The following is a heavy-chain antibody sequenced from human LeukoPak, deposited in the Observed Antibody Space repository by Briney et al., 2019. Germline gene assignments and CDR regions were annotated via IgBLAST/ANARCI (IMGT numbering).Heavy chain of an antibody. V-gene: IGHV3-74*01. CDR2: INNDGSST. CDR1: GFTFSSFW. Sequence: PGGSLRLSCAASGFTFSSFWMHWARQAPGKGLVWVSRINNDGSSTAYADSVKGRFTISRDNAMNTLYLQMNSLRAEDTAVYYCARDSFVTISGGWNWFDPWGQGTLVTVSS. CDR3: ARDSFVTISGGWNWFDP. D-gene: IGHD3-3*01. J-gene: IGHJ5*02.